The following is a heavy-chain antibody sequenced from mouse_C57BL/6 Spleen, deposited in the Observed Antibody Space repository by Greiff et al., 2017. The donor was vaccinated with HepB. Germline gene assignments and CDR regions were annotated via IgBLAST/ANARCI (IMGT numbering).Heavy chain of an antibody. Sequence: QVQLQQSGAELMKPGASVKLSCKATGYTFTGYWIEWVKQRPGHGLEWIGEILPGSGSTNYNEKFKGKATFTADTSSNTAYMQLSSLTTEDSAIYYCARGGIYYDYDGRGFDYWGQGTTLTVSS. CDR2: ILPGSGST. CDR1: GYTFTGYW. CDR3: ARGGIYYDYDGRGFDY. J-gene: IGHJ2*01. V-gene: IGHV1-9*01. D-gene: IGHD2-4*01.